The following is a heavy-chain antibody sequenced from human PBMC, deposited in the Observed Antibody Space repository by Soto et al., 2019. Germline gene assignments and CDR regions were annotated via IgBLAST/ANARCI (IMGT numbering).Heavy chain of an antibody. CDR2: TNNKANSYTT. CDR3: ARGYYGMDV. V-gene: IGHV3-72*01. Sequence: GGSLRLSCAASGFTFDDYGMSWVRQAPGKGLEWLGRTNNKANSYTTDYAASVRGRFTISRDDSKNSLYLQMNSLKIEDTAVYYCARGYYGMDVWGQGTTVTVSS. J-gene: IGHJ6*02. CDR1: GFTFDDYG. D-gene: IGHD2-15*01.